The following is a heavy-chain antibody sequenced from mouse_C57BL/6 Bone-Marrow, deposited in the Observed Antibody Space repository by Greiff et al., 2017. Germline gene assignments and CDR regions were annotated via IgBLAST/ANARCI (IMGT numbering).Heavy chain of an antibody. CDR2: IWSGGST. J-gene: IGHJ3*01. D-gene: IGHD2-5*01. V-gene: IGHV2-2*01. CDR3: ARNGDSNYSWFAY. Sequence: VKLVESGPGLVQPSQSLSITCTVSGFSLTSYGVHWVRQSPGKGLEWLGVIWSGGSTDYNAAFISRLSISKDNSKSQVFFKMNSLQADDTAIYYCARNGDSNYSWFAYWGQGTLVTVSA. CDR1: GFSLTSYG.